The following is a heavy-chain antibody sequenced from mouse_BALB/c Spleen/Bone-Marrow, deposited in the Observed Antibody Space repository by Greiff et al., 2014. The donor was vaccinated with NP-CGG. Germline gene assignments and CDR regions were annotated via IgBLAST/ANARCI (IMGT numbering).Heavy chain of an antibody. J-gene: IGHJ4*01. CDR2: LCPDGST. CDR1: GFSLTTYG. Sequence: VQLQQSGPGLVAPSQSLSITCTASGFSLTTYGVHWVHQPPGKGLEWLGVLCPDGSTTYNSTLMSKLSISKDNSKSQVFVKMNSLQTDDAAMYYCARVTTATGAMDYWGQGTSVTVSS. D-gene: IGHD1-2*01. V-gene: IGHV2-9*02. CDR3: ARVTTATGAMDY.